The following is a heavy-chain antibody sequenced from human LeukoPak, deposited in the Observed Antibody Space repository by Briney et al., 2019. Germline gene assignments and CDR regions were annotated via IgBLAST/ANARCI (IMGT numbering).Heavy chain of an antibody. CDR2: ISGSGGST. J-gene: IGHJ3*02. CDR1: GFTFSSYA. CDR3: AKDIVRYYYGSGSDPYAFDI. D-gene: IGHD3-10*01. V-gene: IGHV3-23*01. Sequence: GGSLRLSCAASGFTFSSYAMSWVRQAPGKGLEWVSAISGSGGSTYYADSVKGRFTISRDNSKNTLYLQMNSLRAEDTALYYCAKDIVRYYYGSGSDPYAFDIWGQGTMVTVSS.